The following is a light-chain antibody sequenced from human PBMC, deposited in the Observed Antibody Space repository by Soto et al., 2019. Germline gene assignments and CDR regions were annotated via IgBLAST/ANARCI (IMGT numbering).Light chain of an antibody. CDR3: CSYAGSSTLL. Sequence: QSALTQPASVSGSPGQSITISCTGTSSDVGSYTLVSWYQQHPGKAPKLMIYEGSKRPSGVSNRFSGSKSGNTASLTISGLQAEDEADYSCCSYAGSSTLLFGGGTTLTVL. CDR1: SSDVGSYTL. V-gene: IGLV2-23*01. J-gene: IGLJ2*01. CDR2: EGS.